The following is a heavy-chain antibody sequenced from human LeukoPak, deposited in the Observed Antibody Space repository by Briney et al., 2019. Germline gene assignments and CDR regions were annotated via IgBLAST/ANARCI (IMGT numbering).Heavy chain of an antibody. CDR2: ISYDGSNK. CDR3: AKGPSPYSSPAWFGP. V-gene: IGHV3-30*18. D-gene: IGHD6-13*01. CDR1: GFTFSSYG. J-gene: IGHJ5*02. Sequence: GGSLRLSCAASGFTFSSYGMHWVRQAPGKGLEWVAVISYDGSNKYYADSVKGRFTISRDNSKNTLYLQMNSLRAEDTAVYYCAKGPSPYSSPAWFGPWGQGTLVTVSS.